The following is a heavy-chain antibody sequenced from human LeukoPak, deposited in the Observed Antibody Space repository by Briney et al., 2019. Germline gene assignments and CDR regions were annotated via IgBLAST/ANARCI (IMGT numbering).Heavy chain of an antibody. V-gene: IGHV1-69*13. J-gene: IGHJ5*02. CDR3: AISYDILPPRGEWGSYNWFDP. D-gene: IGHD3-9*01. CDR2: IIPIYGTA. Sequence: ASVKVSCKASGGTFSSYAISWVRQAPGQGLEWMGGIIPIYGTANYAQKFQGRVTITADESTSTAYMELSCLRSEDTAVYYCAISYDILPPRGEWGSYNWFDPWGQGTLVTVSS. CDR1: GGTFSSYA.